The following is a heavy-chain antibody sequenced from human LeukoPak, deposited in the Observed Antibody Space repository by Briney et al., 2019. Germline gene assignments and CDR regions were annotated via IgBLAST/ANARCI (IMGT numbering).Heavy chain of an antibody. J-gene: IGHJ4*02. CDR2: ISWNSGSI. Sequence: GGSLRLSCAASGFTFDDYAMHWVRQAPGKGLEWVSGISWNSGSIGYADPVKGRFTISRDNAKNSLYLQMNSLRAEDTALYYCAKDIYGGIAAAGIFGTFDYWGQGTLVTVSS. CDR1: GFTFDDYA. D-gene: IGHD6-13*01. V-gene: IGHV3-9*01. CDR3: AKDIYGGIAAAGIFGTFDY.